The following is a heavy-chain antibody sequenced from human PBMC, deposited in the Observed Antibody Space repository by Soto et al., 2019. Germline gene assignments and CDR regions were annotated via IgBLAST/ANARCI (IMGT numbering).Heavy chain of an antibody. CDR1: GGSISSYY. CDR2: IYYSGST. J-gene: IGHJ4*02. Sequence: SETLSLTCTVSGGSISSYYWSWIRQPPGKGLEWIGYIYYSGSTNYNPSLKSRVTISVDTSKNQFSLKLSSVTAEDTAVYYCARVERGITIFGVVIPPFDYWGQGTLVTVSS. CDR3: ARVERGITIFGVVIPPFDY. V-gene: IGHV4-59*12. D-gene: IGHD3-3*01.